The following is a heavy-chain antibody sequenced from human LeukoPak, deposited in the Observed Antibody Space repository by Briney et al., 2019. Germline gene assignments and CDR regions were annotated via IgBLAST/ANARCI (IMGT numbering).Heavy chain of an antibody. CDR2: INHSGST. D-gene: IGHD6-25*01. J-gene: IGHJ4*02. CDR3: ARDLYSSIGYD. V-gene: IGHV4-34*01. CDR1: GGSFSGQY. Sequence: KPSETLSLTCAVSGGSFSGQYWTWIRQFPGKGLEWIGEINHSGSTNYNPSLKSRVTMSKDTSKNHFSLRLSSVTAADTAIYYCARDLYSSIGYDWGQGTLVTVSS.